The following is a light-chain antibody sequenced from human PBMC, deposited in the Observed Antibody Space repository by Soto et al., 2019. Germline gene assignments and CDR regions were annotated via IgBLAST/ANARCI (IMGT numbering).Light chain of an antibody. CDR1: QGISNY. CDR2: AAS. Sequence: DIQMTQSPSSLSASVGDRVTITCRASQGISNYLAWYQQNPGKVPKLLIYAASTMQSGVPSRFSGSGSVTDFTLTISTLQPEDVATYYCQKYNSAPLTCGPATKVDIK. J-gene: IGKJ3*01. V-gene: IGKV1-27*01. CDR3: QKYNSAPLT.